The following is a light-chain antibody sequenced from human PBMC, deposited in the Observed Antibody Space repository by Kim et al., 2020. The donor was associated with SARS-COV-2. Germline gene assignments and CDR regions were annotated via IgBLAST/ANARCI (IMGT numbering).Light chain of an antibody. CDR2: DAS. J-gene: IGKJ1*01. Sequence: SATVGDRVTITCRTNEDIHSWLAWYQQKPGKAPKPLIYDASTLESGVPSRFTGSGSGTEFTLTISSLQPDDSATYYCQQYNSYWRFGQGTKVDIK. CDR3: QQYNSYWR. CDR1: EDIHSW. V-gene: IGKV1-5*01.